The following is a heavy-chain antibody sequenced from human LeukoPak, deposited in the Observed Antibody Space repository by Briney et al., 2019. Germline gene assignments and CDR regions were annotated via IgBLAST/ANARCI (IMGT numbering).Heavy chain of an antibody. V-gene: IGHV1-8*01. CDR1: GYTFTSYD. Sequence: ASVTVSCKASGYTFTSYDINWVRQAPGQGLEWMGWMNPNSGNTGYAQKFQGRVTMTRSTSISTAYMELSSLRSEDTAIYYCARGGPYCSSASCYRDWGQGTLVTVSS. D-gene: IGHD2-2*01. J-gene: IGHJ4*02. CDR3: ARGGPYCSSASCYRD. CDR2: MNPNSGNT.